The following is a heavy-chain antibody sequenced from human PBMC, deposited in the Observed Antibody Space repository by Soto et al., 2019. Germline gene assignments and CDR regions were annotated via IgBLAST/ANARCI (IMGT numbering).Heavy chain of an antibody. D-gene: IGHD7-27*01. V-gene: IGHV1-8*01. J-gene: IGHJ4*02. Sequence: QVQLVQSGAEVKKPGASVKVSCRASGYTFTTFDVNWMRQASGQGPEWMGWMNPDSGDTDYAQSFQGRVTMTRDTSMNTDYMELSSLTFEDTAVDYCARNRRETGDFDYWGQGTLVTVSS. CDR3: ARNRRETGDFDY. CDR2: MNPDSGDT. CDR1: GYTFTTFD.